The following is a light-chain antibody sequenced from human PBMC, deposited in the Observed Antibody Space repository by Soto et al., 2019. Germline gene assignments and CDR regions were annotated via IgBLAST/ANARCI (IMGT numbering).Light chain of an antibody. J-gene: IGKJ3*01. CDR1: QTVRNNY. CDR2: DAS. CDR3: QQRSSWPAT. V-gene: IGKV3D-20*02. Sequence: EFVLTQSPGTLSLSPGERATLSCRASQTVRNNYLAWYQQKPGQAPRLLIYDASSRATGIPDRFSGGGSGTDFTLTISRLEPEDFAVYYCQQRSSWPATFGPGTKVDIK.